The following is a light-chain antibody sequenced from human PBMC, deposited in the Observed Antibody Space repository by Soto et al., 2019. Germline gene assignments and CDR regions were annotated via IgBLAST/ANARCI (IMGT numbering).Light chain of an antibody. J-gene: IGKJ1*01. V-gene: IGKV1-5*03. CDR2: QAS. CDR1: QRFSRW. CDR3: QQYNSYWT. Sequence: DIPITQSPSTMYASVGDRVTITCRASQRFSRWLAWYQQKPGKDPKLLIYQASILASGGPTRFNGRGSGTEFNPNSISLQTENFATYYCQQYNSYWTFGQGTKVEI.